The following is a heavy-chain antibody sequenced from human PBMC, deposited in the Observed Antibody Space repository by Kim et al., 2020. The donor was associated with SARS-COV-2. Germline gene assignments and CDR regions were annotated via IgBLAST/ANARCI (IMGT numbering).Heavy chain of an antibody. Sequence: LKSRVTISVDTSKNQFSLKLSSVTAADTAVYYCARGAAAALSYYYYGMDVWGQGTTVTVSS. V-gene: IGHV4-34*01. D-gene: IGHD6-13*01. J-gene: IGHJ6*02. CDR3: ARGAAAALSYYYYGMDV.